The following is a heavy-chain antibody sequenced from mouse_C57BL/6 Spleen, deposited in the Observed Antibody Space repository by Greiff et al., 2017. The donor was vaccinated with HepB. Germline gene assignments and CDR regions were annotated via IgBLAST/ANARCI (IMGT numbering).Heavy chain of an antibody. V-gene: IGHV1-82*01. CDR2: IYPGDGDT. J-gene: IGHJ2*01. CDR3: ARDYYCSSYDY. CDR1: GYAFSSSW. Sequence: QVQLQQSGPELVKPGASVKISCKASGYAFSSSWMNWVKQRPGKGLEWIGRIYPGDGDTNYNGKFKGKATLTADKSSSPAYMQLSSLTSEDSAVCFCARDYYCSSYDYWGQGTTLTVSS. D-gene: IGHD1-1*01.